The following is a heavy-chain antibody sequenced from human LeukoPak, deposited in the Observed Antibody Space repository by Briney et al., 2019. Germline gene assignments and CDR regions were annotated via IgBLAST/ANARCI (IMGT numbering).Heavy chain of an antibody. V-gene: IGHV3-74*01. D-gene: IGHD2/OR15-2a*01. J-gene: IGHJ5*02. CDR3: ARGRYYLDP. CDR1: GFTFSTYW. Sequence: GGSLRLSCAASGFTFSTYWMHWVRQAPGKGLVWVSRFNSDGSSTYYADPVKGRFTVSRDNAKNTLYLQMNSLRAEDTAVYYCARGRYYLDPWGQGTLVTVSS. CDR2: FNSDGSST.